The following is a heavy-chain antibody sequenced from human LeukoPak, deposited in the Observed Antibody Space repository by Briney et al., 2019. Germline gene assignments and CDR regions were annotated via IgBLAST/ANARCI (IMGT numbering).Heavy chain of an antibody. D-gene: IGHD3-9*01. J-gene: IGHJ3*02. V-gene: IGHV1-18*01. CDR3: AAEYYDILTGYRDDAFDI. Sequence: ASVKVSCKASGYTFTSYGISWVRQAPGQGLEWMGWISAYNGNTNYAQKLQGRVTMTTDTSTSTAYMELRNLRSDDTAVYYCAAEYYDILTGYRDDAFDIWGQGTMVTVSS. CDR2: ISAYNGNT. CDR1: GYTFTSYG.